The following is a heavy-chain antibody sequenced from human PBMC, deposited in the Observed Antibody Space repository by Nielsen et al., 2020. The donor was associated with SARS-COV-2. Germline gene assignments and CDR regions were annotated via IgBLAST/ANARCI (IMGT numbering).Heavy chain of an antibody. CDR1: GFTFSSYG. Sequence: GESLKISCAASGFTFSSYGMHWVRQAPGKGLEWVAVIWYDGSNKYYADSVKGRFTISRDNSKNTLYLQMNSLRAEDTAVYYCATGEATVAVFDYWGQGTLVTVSS. CDR2: IWYDGSNK. CDR3: ATGEATVAVFDY. J-gene: IGHJ4*02. D-gene: IGHD4-23*01. V-gene: IGHV3-33*01.